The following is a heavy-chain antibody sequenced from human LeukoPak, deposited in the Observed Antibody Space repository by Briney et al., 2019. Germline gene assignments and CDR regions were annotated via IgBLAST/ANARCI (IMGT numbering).Heavy chain of an antibody. V-gene: IGHV3-33*01. D-gene: IGHD1-20*01. J-gene: IGHJ4*02. CDR3: ARLTGEALDY. Sequence: PGGSLRLSCAASGFTFSSHGMHWVRQAPGKGLEWVAVILYDGSKKYYADSVTGRFSISRDNSKNALSLQMNSLRAEDTAVYYCARLTGEALDYWGQGTLVTVSS. CDR2: ILYDGSKK. CDR1: GFTFSSHG.